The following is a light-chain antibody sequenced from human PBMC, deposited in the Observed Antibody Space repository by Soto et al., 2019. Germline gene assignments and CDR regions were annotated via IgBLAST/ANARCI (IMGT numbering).Light chain of an antibody. Sequence: ESVLTQAAGALSLSQGERATLSCRASQSVSSSYLAWYQQKPGQAPRLLIYGASSRATGIPDRFSGSGSGTDFTLTISRLEPEDFAVYYCQQYGSSSYTFGQGTKVDIK. CDR1: QSVSSSY. CDR2: GAS. V-gene: IGKV3-20*01. CDR3: QQYGSSSYT. J-gene: IGKJ2*01.